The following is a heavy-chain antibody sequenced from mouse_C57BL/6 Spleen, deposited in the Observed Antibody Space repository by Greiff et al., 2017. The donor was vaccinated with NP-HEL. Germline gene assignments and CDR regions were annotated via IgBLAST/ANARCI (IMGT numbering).Heavy chain of an antibody. CDR3: ARRGDYYGSFYAMDY. CDR1: GYTFTSYW. V-gene: IGHV1-52*01. Sequence: QVQLKQPGAELVRPGSSVKLSCKASGYTFTSYWMHWVKQRPIQGLEWIGNIDPSDSETHYNQKFKDKATLTVDKSSSTAYMQLSSLTSEDSAVYYCARRGDYYGSFYAMDYWGQGTSVTVSS. CDR2: IDPSDSET. D-gene: IGHD1-1*01. J-gene: IGHJ4*01.